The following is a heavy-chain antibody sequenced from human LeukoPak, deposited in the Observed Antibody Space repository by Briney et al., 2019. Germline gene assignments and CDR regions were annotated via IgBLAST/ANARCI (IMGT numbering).Heavy chain of an antibody. CDR2: TNHSGST. D-gene: IGHD4-17*01. J-gene: IGHJ4*02. CDR1: GGSFSGYY. V-gene: IGHV4-34*01. Sequence: PSETLSLTCAVYGGSFSGYYWSWIRQPPGKGLEWIGETNHSGSTNYNPSLKSRVTISVDTSKNQFSLKLSSVTAADTAVYYCARGQAYGDYGVFDYWGQGTLVTVSS. CDR3: ARGQAYGDYGVFDY.